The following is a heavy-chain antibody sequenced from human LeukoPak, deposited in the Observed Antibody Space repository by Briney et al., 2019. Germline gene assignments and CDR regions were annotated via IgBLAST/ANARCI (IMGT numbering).Heavy chain of an antibody. CDR2: IWYDGSNK. Sequence: GGSLRLSCAASGFTFSSYGMHWVRQAPGKGLEWVAVIWYDGSNKYYADSVKGRFTISRDNSKNTLYLQMNSLRAEDTAVYYCARDNPHTYGMDVWGQGTTVTVSS. J-gene: IGHJ6*02. V-gene: IGHV3-33*08. D-gene: IGHD1-14*01. CDR1: GFTFSSYG. CDR3: ARDNPHTYGMDV.